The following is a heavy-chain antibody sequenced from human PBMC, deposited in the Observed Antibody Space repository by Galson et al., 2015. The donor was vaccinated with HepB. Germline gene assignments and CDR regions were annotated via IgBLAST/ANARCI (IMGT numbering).Heavy chain of an antibody. J-gene: IGHJ4*02. CDR3: AKPPPERSGSYFRLWQYYFDY. D-gene: IGHD1-26*01. Sequence: SLRLSCAASGFTFSSYGMHWVRQAPGKGLEWVAVISYDGSNKYYADSVKGRFTISRDNSKNTLYLQMNSLRAEDTAVYYCAKPPPERSGSYFRLWQYYFDYWGQGTLVTVSS. CDR1: GFTFSSYG. V-gene: IGHV3-30*18. CDR2: ISYDGSNK.